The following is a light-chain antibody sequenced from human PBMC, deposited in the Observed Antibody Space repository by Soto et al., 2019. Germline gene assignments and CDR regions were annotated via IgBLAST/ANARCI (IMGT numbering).Light chain of an antibody. CDR3: TSYTSSVTLV. Sequence: QSALTQPASVSGSPGQSITISCTGTSSDVGAYNYVSWYQQHPGKVPKLIIYDVINRPSVVSSRFSGSKSVNTASLTISGLQAEDEADYYCTSYTSSVTLVFGGGTKVTVL. J-gene: IGLJ3*02. CDR1: SSDVGAYNY. CDR2: DVI. V-gene: IGLV2-14*01.